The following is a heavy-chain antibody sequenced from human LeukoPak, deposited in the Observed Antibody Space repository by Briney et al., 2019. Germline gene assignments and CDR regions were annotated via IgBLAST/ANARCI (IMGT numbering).Heavy chain of an antibody. V-gene: IGHV3-30*18. CDR3: AKEARSDAFDI. CDR1: GFTFSSYG. J-gene: IGHJ3*02. CDR2: ISYDGSNK. Sequence: GGSRRLSCAASGFTFSSYGMHWVRQAPGKGLEWVAIISYDGSNKYYADSVKGRFTISRDNSKNTLYLQMNSLRAEDTAVYYCAKEARSDAFDIWGQGTMVTVSS.